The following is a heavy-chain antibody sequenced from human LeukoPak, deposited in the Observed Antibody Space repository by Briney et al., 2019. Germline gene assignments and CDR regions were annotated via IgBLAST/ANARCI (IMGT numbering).Heavy chain of an antibody. CDR1: GGSISSYY. V-gene: IGHV4-59*04. D-gene: IGHD3-22*01. CDR2: IYYSGST. Sequence: SETLSLTCTVSGGSISSYYWSWIRQPPGKGLEWIGSIYYSGSTYYNPSLKSRVTISVDTSKNQFSLKLSSVTAADTAVYYCLMTNYDSSGQTDYWGQGTLVTVSS. CDR3: LMTNYDSSGQTDY. J-gene: IGHJ4*02.